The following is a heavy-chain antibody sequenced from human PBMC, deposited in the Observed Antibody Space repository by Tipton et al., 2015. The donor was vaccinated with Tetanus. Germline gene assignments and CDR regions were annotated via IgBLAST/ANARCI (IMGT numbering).Heavy chain of an antibody. V-gene: IGHV4-34*01. CDR1: GGSFTDFY. CDR3: ARQDTLNYYYVGYFHD. J-gene: IGHJ1*01. D-gene: IGHD3-22*01. CDR2: INHSGTA. Sequence: TLSLTCAVYGGSFTDFYWSWIRQVPGQGLVWIGEINHSGTANKNPSLKSRVTMSVDTSNRQFSLSLDSVTAADTGVYYCARQDTLNYYYVGYFHDWGQGTLVTVSS.